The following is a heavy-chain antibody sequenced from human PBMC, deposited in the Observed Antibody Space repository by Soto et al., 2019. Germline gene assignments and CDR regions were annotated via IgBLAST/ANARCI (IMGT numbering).Heavy chain of an antibody. J-gene: IGHJ4*02. Sequence: PSATLSLTCTVPGGSISSGGYFWSLIRQHPGKGLEWIGYIYYSGSTYYNPSLKSRVTISVDTSKNQFSLKLSSVTAADTAVYYCATLWPFDYWGQGTLVTVS. D-gene: IGHD3-10*01. CDR1: GGSISSGGYF. CDR2: IYYSGST. V-gene: IGHV4-31*03. CDR3: ATLWPFDY.